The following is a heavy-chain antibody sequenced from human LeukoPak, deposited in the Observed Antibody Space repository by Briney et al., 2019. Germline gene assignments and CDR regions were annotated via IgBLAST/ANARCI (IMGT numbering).Heavy chain of an antibody. V-gene: IGHV4-59*08. CDR1: GGSISSYY. CDR3: ARLTTMAYYYYYMDV. D-gene: IGHD4/OR15-4a*01. CDR2: IYYSGST. Sequence: SETLSLTCTVSGGSISSYYWSWIRQPPGKGLEWIGYIYYSGSTNYNPSLKSRVTISVDTSKNQFSLKLSSVTAADTAVYYCARLTTMAYYYYYMDVWGKGTTVTVSS. J-gene: IGHJ6*03.